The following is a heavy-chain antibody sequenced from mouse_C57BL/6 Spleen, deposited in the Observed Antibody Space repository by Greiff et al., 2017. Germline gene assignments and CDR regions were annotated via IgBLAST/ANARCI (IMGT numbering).Heavy chain of an antibody. J-gene: IGHJ2*01. V-gene: IGHV1-80*01. Sequence: VQLQQSGAELVKPGASVKISCKASGYAFSSYWMNWVKQRPGQGLEWIGQIYPGDGDTNYNGKFKGKATLTADKSSSTAYMQLSSLTSEDSAVYFCARSLTLGDFDYWGQGTTLTVSS. CDR1: GYAFSSYW. CDR2: IYPGDGDT. CDR3: ARSLTLGDFDY. D-gene: IGHD5-1*01.